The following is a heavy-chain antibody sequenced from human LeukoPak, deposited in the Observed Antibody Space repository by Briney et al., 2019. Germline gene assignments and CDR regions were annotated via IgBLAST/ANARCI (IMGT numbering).Heavy chain of an antibody. J-gene: IGHJ4*02. CDR1: GGSFSGYY. CDR2: INHSGST. Sequence: PSETLSLTCAVYGGSFSGYYWSWIRQPPGKGLEWIGEINHSGSTNCNPSPKSRVTISVDTSKNQFSLKLSSVTAADTAVYYCARGDGRDGYKGRLEYWGQGNLVTVSS. D-gene: IGHD5-24*01. CDR3: ARGDGRDGYKGRLEY. V-gene: IGHV4-34*01.